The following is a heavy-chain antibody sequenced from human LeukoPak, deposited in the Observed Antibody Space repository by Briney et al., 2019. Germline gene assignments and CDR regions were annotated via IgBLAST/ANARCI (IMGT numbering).Heavy chain of an antibody. CDR2: INPNSGGT. CDR3: ARGKYGSGSYWDNSFDY. V-gene: IGHV1-2*02. Sequence: ASVKVSCKASGYTFTGYYMHWVRQAPGQGLEWMGWINPNSGGTNYAQKFQGRVTMTRDTSISTAYMELSRLRSDDTAVYYCARGKYGSGSYWDNSFDYWGQGTLVTVSS. D-gene: IGHD3-10*01. CDR1: GYTFTGYY. J-gene: IGHJ4*02.